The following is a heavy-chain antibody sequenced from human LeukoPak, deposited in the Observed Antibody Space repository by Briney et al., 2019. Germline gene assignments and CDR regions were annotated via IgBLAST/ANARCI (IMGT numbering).Heavy chain of an antibody. Sequence: SETLSLTCTVSGGSISSSSYYWGWIRQPPGKGLEWIGNIYYSGSTYYNPSLKSRVTISVDTSKNQFSLKLSSVTAADTAVYYCARLSGYGLHYYYYMDVWGKGTTVTVSS. CDR3: ARLSGYGLHYYYYMDV. V-gene: IGHV4-39*07. CDR1: GGSISSSSYY. CDR2: IYYSGST. D-gene: IGHD5-12*01. J-gene: IGHJ6*03.